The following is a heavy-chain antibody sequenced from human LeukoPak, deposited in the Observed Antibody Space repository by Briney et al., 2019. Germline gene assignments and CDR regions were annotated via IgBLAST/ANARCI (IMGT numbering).Heavy chain of an antibody. CDR3: ARVRYDSSGYYLYYFDY. Sequence: SETLSLTCTVSGGSISSGNHFWSWIRQHPGKGLEWIGYISYSGRADYSPSLKSRVTISVDRSKNQFSLKLSSVTAADTAVYYCARVRYDSSGYYLYYFDYWGQGTLVTVSS. CDR1: GGSISSGNHF. V-gene: IGHV4-39*07. J-gene: IGHJ4*02. CDR2: ISYSGRA. D-gene: IGHD3-22*01.